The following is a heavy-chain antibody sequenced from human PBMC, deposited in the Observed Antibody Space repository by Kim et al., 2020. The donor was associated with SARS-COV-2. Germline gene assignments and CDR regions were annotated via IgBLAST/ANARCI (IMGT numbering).Heavy chain of an antibody. D-gene: IGHD6-13*01. CDR2: INHSGST. Sequence: SETLSLTCAVYGGSFSGYYWSWIRQPPGKGLEWIGEINHSGSTNYNPSLKSRVTISVDTSKNQFSLKLSSVTAADTAVYYCARGRGSSWYNRYYFDYWGQGTLVTVSS. CDR1: GGSFSGYY. V-gene: IGHV4-34*01. J-gene: IGHJ4*02. CDR3: ARGRGSSWYNRYYFDY.